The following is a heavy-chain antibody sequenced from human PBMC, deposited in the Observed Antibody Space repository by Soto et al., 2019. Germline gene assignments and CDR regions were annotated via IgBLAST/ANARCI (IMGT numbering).Heavy chain of an antibody. J-gene: IGHJ6*02. CDR3: AKAFCSGGSCYSARYYYYGMAV. V-gene: IGHV3-30*18. CDR2: ISYDGSNK. D-gene: IGHD2-15*01. Sequence: GGSLRLSCAASGFTFSSYGMHWVRQAPGKGLEWVAVISYDGSNKYYADSVKGRFTISRDNSKNTLYLQMNSLRAEDTAVYYCAKAFCSGGSCYSARYYYYGMAVWGQGPTVTVSS. CDR1: GFTFSSYG.